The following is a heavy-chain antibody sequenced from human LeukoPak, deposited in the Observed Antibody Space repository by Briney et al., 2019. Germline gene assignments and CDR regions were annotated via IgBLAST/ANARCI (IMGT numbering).Heavy chain of an antibody. CDR3: AHRRQTGRNTSPFDP. CDR2: FLWDGDK. V-gene: IGHV2-5*02. CDR1: GGSISSSSYY. Sequence: TLSLTCTVSGGSISSSSYYWGWIRQPPGKALEWLALFLWDGDKRYSPSLKNRLTLTKDPSKNQVVLTLINLDPVDTATYYCAHRRQTGRNTSPFDPWGQGTLVTVSS. J-gene: IGHJ5*02. D-gene: IGHD2-2*01.